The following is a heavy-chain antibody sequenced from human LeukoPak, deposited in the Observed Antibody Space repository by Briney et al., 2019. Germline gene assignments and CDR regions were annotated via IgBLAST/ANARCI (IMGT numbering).Heavy chain of an antibody. Sequence: PEGSLRLSCAASGFTFSRYWMHWVRQVPGKGPVWVSRLNEDGSFTSYADSVMGRFTISRDNARNILYLQMNSLRAEDTAICYCASDLSGARDSWGQGTLVTVSS. J-gene: IGHJ4*02. CDR1: GFTFSRYW. D-gene: IGHD1-26*01. CDR3: ASDLSGARDS. CDR2: LNEDGSFT. V-gene: IGHV3-74*01.